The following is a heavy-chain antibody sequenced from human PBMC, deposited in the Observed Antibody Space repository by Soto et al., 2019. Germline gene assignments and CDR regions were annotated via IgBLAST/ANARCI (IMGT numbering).Heavy chain of an antibody. D-gene: IGHD3-3*01. J-gene: IGHJ4*02. CDR2: ISASGTTM. V-gene: IGHV3-48*03. Sequence: VQLVESGGGVVQPGRSLRLSCAASGFTFSSYEMNWVRQAPGKGLEWVSYISASGTTMYYADSVKGRFSVSRDNAKNSLYLQMNSLRAEDTAVYYCARFWSDYWGQGTLVTVSS. CDR1: GFTFSSYE. CDR3: ARFWSDY.